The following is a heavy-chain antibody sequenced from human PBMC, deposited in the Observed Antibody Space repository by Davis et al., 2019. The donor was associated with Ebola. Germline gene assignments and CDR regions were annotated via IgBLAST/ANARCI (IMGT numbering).Heavy chain of an antibody. CDR1: GGSISSGDYY. CDR2: IYYSGST. V-gene: IGHV4-61*08. CDR3: ARVGGDSGYYDFWSGYYTNWFDP. Sequence: GSLRLSCTVSGGSISSGDYYWSWIRQPPGKGLEWIGYIYYSGSTNYNPSLKSRVTISVDTSKNQFSLKLSSVTAADTAVYYCARVGGDSGYYDFWSGYYTNWFDPWGQGTLVTVSS. D-gene: IGHD3-3*01. J-gene: IGHJ5*02.